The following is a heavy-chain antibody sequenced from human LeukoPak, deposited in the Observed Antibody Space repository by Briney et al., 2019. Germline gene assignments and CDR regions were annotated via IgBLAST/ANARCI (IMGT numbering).Heavy chain of an antibody. CDR3: AKLGYCSGGSCSGWSWLGGLKPQHYYYGMDV. Sequence: KPSETLSLTCTVSGGSISSYYWSWIRQPPGKGLEWIGYIYYSGSTTYNPSLKSRVTISVDTSKNQFSLKLTSVTAADTAVYYCAKLGYCSGGSCSGWSWLGGLKPQHYYYGMDVWGQGTTVTVSS. D-gene: IGHD2-15*01. J-gene: IGHJ6*02. V-gene: IGHV4-59*12. CDR1: GGSISSYY. CDR2: IYYSGST.